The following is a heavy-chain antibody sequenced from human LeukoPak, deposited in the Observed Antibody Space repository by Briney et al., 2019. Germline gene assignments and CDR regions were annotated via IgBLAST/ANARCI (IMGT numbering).Heavy chain of an antibody. Sequence: GGSLRLSCAASGFSFDEYTLHWVRQAPGKGLEWVSLISWDGGSRGYADSVKGRFTISRDNSKNSLYLQMNSLRTEDTALYYCAKDLDSSGYRFYFRHWGQGTLVAVSS. CDR3: AKDLDSSGYRFYFRH. V-gene: IGHV3-43*01. J-gene: IGHJ1*01. CDR2: ISWDGGSR. CDR1: GFSFDEYT. D-gene: IGHD3-22*01.